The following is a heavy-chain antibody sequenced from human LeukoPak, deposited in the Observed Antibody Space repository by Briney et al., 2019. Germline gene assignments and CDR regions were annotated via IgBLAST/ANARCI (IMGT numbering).Heavy chain of an antibody. CDR3: ARSPVVVVAASYWYFDL. V-gene: IGHV4-59*01. J-gene: IGHJ2*01. CDR2: IYYSGST. CDR1: GGSISSYY. D-gene: IGHD2-15*01. Sequence: SETLSLTCTVSGGSISSYYWSWIRRPPGKGLEWIGYIYYSGSTNYNPSLKSRVTISVDTSKNQFSLKLSSVTAADTAVYYCARSPVVVVAASYWYFDLWGRGTLVTVSS.